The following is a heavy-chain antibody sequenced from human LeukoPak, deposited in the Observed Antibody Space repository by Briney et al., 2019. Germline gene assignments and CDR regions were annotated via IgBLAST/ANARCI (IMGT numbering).Heavy chain of an antibody. CDR2: IRSKANSYAT. V-gene: IGHV3-73*01. Sequence: GGSLKLSCVASGFTFSGSAIHWVRQAPGKGLEWVGRIRSKANSYATEYAASVRGRFTISRDDSKNTAYLQMNSLRAEDTAVYYCASGNSHAFDIWGQGTMVTVSS. CDR1: GFTFSGSA. J-gene: IGHJ3*02. CDR3: ASGNSHAFDI.